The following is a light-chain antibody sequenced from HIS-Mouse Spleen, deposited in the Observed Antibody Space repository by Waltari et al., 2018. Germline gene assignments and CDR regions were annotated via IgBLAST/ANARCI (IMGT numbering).Light chain of an antibody. CDR3: QKYYSTPYT. CDR1: QRVLYSSNNYNY. J-gene: IGKJ2*01. CDR2: WAS. V-gene: IGKV4-1*01. Sequence: DIVMTQSPDSLAVSLGERATINCKSSQRVLYSSNNYNYLAWYKQKPGQLPKLLIYWASTRESGVADRFSGSGSGTDFTLTISSLKAEDVAVYYCQKYYSTPYTFGQGTKLEIK.